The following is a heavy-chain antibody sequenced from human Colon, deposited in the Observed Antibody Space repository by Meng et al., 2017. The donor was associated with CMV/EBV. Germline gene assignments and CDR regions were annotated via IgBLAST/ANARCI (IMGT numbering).Heavy chain of an antibody. CDR1: GFTFSSYW. CDR2: IKQDGSEK. D-gene: IGHD6-13*01. CDR3: ARDDIAGIAAADTFDY. V-gene: IGHV3-7*01. Sequence: SWAASGFTFSSYWMSWVRQAPGKGLEWVANIKQDGSEKYYVDSVKGRFTISRDNAKNSLYLQMNSLRAEDTAVYYCARDDIAGIAAADTFDYWGQGTLVTVSS. J-gene: IGHJ4*02.